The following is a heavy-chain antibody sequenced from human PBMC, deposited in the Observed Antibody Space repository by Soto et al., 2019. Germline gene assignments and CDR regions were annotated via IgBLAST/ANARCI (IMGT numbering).Heavy chain of an antibody. CDR2: IDYSGTT. D-gene: IGHD3-10*01. CDR3: ARPEGTGWFDS. J-gene: IGHJ5*01. CDR1: GGSIGATNSY. Sequence: QLQLRESGPGVVKPSETLFLTCTVSGGSIGATNSYWGWVRQPPGKELEWIGSIDYSGTTYYMPSLKSRATISGDTSKNQFSLKLSSVTAADTAVYYCARPEGTGWFDSWGQGTLVTVSS. V-gene: IGHV4-39*01.